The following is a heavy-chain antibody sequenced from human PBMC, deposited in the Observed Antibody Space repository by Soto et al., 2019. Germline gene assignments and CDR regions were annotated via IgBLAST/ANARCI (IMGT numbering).Heavy chain of an antibody. D-gene: IGHD3-3*01. CDR1: GFSLTTRGVG. CDR3: AHRVLRAVFGLVTTTAIYFDF. Sequence: QITLNESGPTVVKPTETLTLTCTFSGFSLTTRGVGVGWVRQSPGKAPEWLAFSYWDDDKRYSTSLKSRLTITKDTSKNQVVLPMANVDPADTATYYCAHRVLRAVFGLVTTTAIYFDFWGQGTPVVVSS. J-gene: IGHJ4*02. CDR2: SYWDDDK. V-gene: IGHV2-5*02.